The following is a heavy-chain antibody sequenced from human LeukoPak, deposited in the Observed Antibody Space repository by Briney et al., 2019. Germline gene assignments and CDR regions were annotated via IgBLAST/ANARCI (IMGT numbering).Heavy chain of an antibody. CDR2: IYTSGST. J-gene: IGHJ4*02. CDR3: ARGSYCSGGSCYYFDY. Sequence: SETLSLTCTVSGGSISSGSYYWSWIRQPDGKGLEWIGRIYTSGSTNYNPSLKSRVTISVDTSKNQFSLKLSSVTAADTAVYYCARGSYCSGGSCYYFDYWGQGTLVTVSS. V-gene: IGHV4-61*02. D-gene: IGHD2-15*01. CDR1: GGSISSGSYY.